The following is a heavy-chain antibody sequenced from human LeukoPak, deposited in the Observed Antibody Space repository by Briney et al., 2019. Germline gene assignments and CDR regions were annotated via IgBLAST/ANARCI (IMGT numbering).Heavy chain of an antibody. Sequence: ASVKVSCKASGGTFSSYAISWVRQAPGQGLEWMGIINPSGGSTSYAQKFQGRVTMTRDMSTSTVYMELSSLRSEDTAVYYCARDQEAVAGTADAFDIWGQGTMVTVSS. CDR2: INPSGGST. CDR3: ARDQEAVAGTADAFDI. D-gene: IGHD6-19*01. CDR1: GGTFSSYA. V-gene: IGHV1-46*01. J-gene: IGHJ3*02.